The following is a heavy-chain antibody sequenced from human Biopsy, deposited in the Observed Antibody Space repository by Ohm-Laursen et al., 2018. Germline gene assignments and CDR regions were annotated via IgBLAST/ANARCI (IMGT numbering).Heavy chain of an antibody. CDR1: GGPIDSYY. CDR3: ASAGYNPDWNFDL. CDR2: IYFTGRT. Sequence: PSETLSLTCTVSGGPIDSYYWSRIRQPPGKALEWIGYIYFTGRTSYNPSLKSRVTMSVNTSKKQFSLRLSSVTAADTAVYYCASAGYNPDWNFDLWGRGTRVTVSS. D-gene: IGHD5-24*01. J-gene: IGHJ2*01. V-gene: IGHV4-59*12.